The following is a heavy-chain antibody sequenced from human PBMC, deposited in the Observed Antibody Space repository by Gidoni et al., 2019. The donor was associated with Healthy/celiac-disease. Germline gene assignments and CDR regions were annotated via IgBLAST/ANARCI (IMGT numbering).Heavy chain of an antibody. D-gene: IGHD3-9*01. CDR2: IKQDGSEK. CDR3: ARDSGAYDILIYYYMDV. V-gene: IGHV3-7*05. J-gene: IGHJ6*03. Sequence: LSWVFLVAPGKGLEWVANIKQDGSEKYYVDSVKGRFTISRDNAKNSLYLQMNSLRAEDTAVYYCARDSGAYDILIYYYMDVWGKGTTVTVSS.